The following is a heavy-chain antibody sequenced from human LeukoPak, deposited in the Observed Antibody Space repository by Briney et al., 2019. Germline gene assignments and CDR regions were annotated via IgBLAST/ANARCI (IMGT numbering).Heavy chain of an antibody. CDR1: GFTFSSYG. CDR3: AKVLTGYCGSTSCPLDS. Sequence: GGSLRLSCAASGFTFSSYGMHWVRQAPGKGLEWVAYIRYRGSNINYADSVKGRFTISRDNSKDRLFLQMSSLRAEDTAVYYCAKVLTGYCGSTSCPLDSWGQGTPVTVSS. D-gene: IGHD2-2*01. V-gene: IGHV3-30*02. J-gene: IGHJ4*02. CDR2: IRYRGSNI.